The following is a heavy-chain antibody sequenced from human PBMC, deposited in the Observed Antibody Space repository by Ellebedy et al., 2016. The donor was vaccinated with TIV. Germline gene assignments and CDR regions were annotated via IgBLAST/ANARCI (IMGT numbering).Heavy chain of an antibody. Sequence: GESLKISXAASGFTFSSYAMHWVRQAPGKGLEWVAVISYDGSNKYYADSVKGRFTISRDNSKNTLYLQMNSLRAEDTAVYYCAKSGQQLVQGFDYWGQGTLVTVSS. V-gene: IGHV3-30-3*02. CDR3: AKSGQQLVQGFDY. CDR1: GFTFSSYA. CDR2: ISYDGSNK. D-gene: IGHD6-13*01. J-gene: IGHJ4*02.